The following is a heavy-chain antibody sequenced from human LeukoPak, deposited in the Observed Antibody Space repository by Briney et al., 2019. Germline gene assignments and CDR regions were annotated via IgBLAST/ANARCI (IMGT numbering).Heavy chain of an antibody. V-gene: IGHV3-72*01. D-gene: IGHD3-16*01. CDR1: GFTFSDHY. CDR3: ARSPESGGNVFDI. J-gene: IGHJ3*02. Sequence: GGSLRLSCAGSGFTFSDHYIDWVRQAPGKGLEWVGRMRNKANSYTTENAASVKGRLTLSRDDSKRLVFLQLNSLKIEDMAVYYCARSPESGGNVFDIWGQGTMVTVSS. CDR2: MRNKANSYTT.